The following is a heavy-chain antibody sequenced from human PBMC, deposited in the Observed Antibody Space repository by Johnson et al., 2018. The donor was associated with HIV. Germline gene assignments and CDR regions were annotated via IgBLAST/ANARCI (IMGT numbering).Heavy chain of an antibody. Sequence: VKLVESGGGVVQPGRSLRLSCAAPGFTFDDYAMSWVRQVSGKVLGWVSGINWNGGSTGYADSVKGRFTISRDNAKNSLYLQMNSLRAEDTAVYYCAREDDPPDAFDIWGQGTMVTVSS. J-gene: IGHJ3*02. CDR3: AREDDPPDAFDI. V-gene: IGHV3-20*04. CDR2: INWNGGST. D-gene: IGHD5-24*01. CDR1: GFTFDDYA.